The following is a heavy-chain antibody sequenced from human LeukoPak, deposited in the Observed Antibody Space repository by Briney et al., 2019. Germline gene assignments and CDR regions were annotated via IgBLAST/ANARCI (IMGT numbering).Heavy chain of an antibody. J-gene: IGHJ3*02. D-gene: IGHD4-17*01. V-gene: IGHV3-30*04. CDR3: AKDQLGHDYGDPNAFDI. CDR2: ISYDGSNK. Sequence: GGSLRLSCAASGFTFSSYAMHWVRQAPGKGPEWVAVISYDGSNKYYADSVKGRFTISRDNSKNTLYLQMNSLRAEDTAVYYCAKDQLGHDYGDPNAFDIWGQGTMVTVSS. CDR1: GFTFSSYA.